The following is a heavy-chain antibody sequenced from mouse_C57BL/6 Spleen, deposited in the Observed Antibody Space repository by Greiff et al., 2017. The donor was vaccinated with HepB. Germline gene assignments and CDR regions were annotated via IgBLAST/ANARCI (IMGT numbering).Heavy chain of an antibody. CDR1: GYTFTSYW. V-gene: IGHV1-56*01. CDR3: ENSDYSNAWFAY. CDR2: IFPGSGST. D-gene: IGHD2-5*01. Sequence: QVQLQQSGPELVRPGASVKISCKASGYTFTSYWMQWVRQRPGQGLEWIGEIFPGSGSTNYNEKFKGKATLTADTSSSTAYMQLSSLTSEDSAVYVCENSDYSNAWFAYWGQGTLVTVSS. J-gene: IGHJ3*01.